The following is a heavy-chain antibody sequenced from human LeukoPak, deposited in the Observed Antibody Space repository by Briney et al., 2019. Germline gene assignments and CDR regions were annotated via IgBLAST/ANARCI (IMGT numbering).Heavy chain of an antibody. J-gene: IGHJ4*02. Sequence: GGSLRLSCVASGFIFTDHYMDWVRQAPGKGLEWVGRIRNRPNSYTTQYAASVKGRLTISRDDSKNSLYLHMNSLKTEDTAVYYCAKWVVSRALEYYFDYWGQGTLVTVSS. V-gene: IGHV3-72*01. CDR3: AKWVVSRALEYYFDY. D-gene: IGHD3-3*01. CDR2: IRNRPNSYTT. CDR1: GFIFTDHY.